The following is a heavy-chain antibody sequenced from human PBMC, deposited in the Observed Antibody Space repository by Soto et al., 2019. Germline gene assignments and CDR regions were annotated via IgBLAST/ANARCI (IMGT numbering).Heavy chain of an antibody. V-gene: IGHV4-34*01. CDR3: ASHSYGMDV. J-gene: IGHJ6*02. CDR1: GGSFSGYY. Sequence: ASETLSLTCAVYGGSFSGYYWSWIRQPPGKGLEWIGEINHSGSTNYNPSLKSRVTISVDTSKNQFSLKLSSVTAADTAVYYCASHSYGMDVWGQGTTVTVSS. CDR2: INHSGST.